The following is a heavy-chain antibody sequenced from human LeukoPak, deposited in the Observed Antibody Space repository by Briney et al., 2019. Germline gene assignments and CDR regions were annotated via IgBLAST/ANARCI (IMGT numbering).Heavy chain of an antibody. J-gene: IGHJ6*03. CDR2: IRYDGSNK. CDR1: GFTFSTYA. Sequence: GGSLRLSRAASGFTFSTYAMSWVRQAPGKGLEWVAFIRYDGSNKYYADSVKGRFTISRDNSKNTLYLQMNSLRTEDTAVYYCAKLYYDILTGYHYYYMDVWGKGTTVTISS. D-gene: IGHD3-9*01. V-gene: IGHV3-30*02. CDR3: AKLYYDILTGYHYYYMDV.